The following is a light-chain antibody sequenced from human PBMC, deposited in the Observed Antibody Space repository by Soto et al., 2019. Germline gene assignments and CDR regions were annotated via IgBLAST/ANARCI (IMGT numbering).Light chain of an antibody. CDR1: SSDDGGYNN. V-gene: IGLV2-8*01. J-gene: IGLJ2*01. Sequence: QSVLTQPPSASGSPGQSVTISCTGTSSDDGGYNNVSWYQQPPGKAPKLMFYGVSKRPSGVPHRFFGSKSGNTASLTASGLQSEEEADDYCSSYAGSNNLGVVFGGGTKLTVL. CDR3: SSYAGSNNLGVV. CDR2: GVS.